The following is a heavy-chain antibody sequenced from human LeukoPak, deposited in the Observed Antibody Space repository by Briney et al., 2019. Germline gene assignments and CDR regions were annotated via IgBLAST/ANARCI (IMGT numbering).Heavy chain of an antibody. CDR2: MNPNTGRT. CDR1: RYTFTSYD. J-gene: IGHJ4*02. V-gene: IGHV1-8*01. CDR3: ARLSQAPDYYSNGGYYYLGY. Sequence: ASVKVSCKASRYTFTSYDINWVREAAGQGLEWMGWMNPNTGRTGFAQKFQGRLTMTRDTSISTAYMELSSLRSEDTAVYYCARLSQAPDYYSNGGYYYLGYWGQGTPVTVSS. D-gene: IGHD3-22*01.